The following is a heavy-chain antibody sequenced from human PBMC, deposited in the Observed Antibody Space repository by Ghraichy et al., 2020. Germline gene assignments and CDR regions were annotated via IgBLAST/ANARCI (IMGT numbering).Heavy chain of an antibody. D-gene: IGHD3-22*01. J-gene: IGHJ3*01. CDR2: ISGSGGST. CDR1: GFTFSSYA. CDR3: AKGPGVITMIVADFGFF. Sequence: GGSLRHSCAASGFTFSSYAMSWVRQAPGKGLEWVSAISGSGGSTYYADSVKGRFTISRDNSKNTLYLQMNSLRAEDTAVYYCAKGPGVITMIVADFGFFWGQGTMVTVSS. V-gene: IGHV3-23*01.